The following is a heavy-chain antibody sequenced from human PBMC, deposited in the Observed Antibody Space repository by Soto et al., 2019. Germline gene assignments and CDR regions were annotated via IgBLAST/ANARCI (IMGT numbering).Heavy chain of an antibody. V-gene: IGHV3-23*01. J-gene: IGHJ6*02. D-gene: IGHD3-16*02. CDR3: PQCRALGTGFRYGNYYGMDV. Sequence: EEQLLESGGGLVQPGGSLRLSCETSGFTFSSFAMRWVRQAPGKGLEWVSSISGSGGATYYADSGRGRSPISSDNCKISLFLQRGCLTADETAVYYCPQCRALGTGFRYGNYYGMDVWGHGTTVTVSS. CDR2: ISGSGGAT. CDR1: GFTFSSFA.